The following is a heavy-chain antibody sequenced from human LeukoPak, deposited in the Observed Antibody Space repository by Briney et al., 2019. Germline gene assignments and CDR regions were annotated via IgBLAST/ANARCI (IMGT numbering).Heavy chain of an antibody. CDR3: AKGLSYGSGSRVEY. D-gene: IGHD3-10*01. CDR2: ISGSGGST. CDR1: GFTFSSYA. Sequence: GGSLRLSCAASGFTFSSYAMSWVRQAPGKGLEWVSAISGSGGSTYYADSVKGRFTISRDNSKNTLYLQMNSLRAEDTAVYYCAKGLSYGSGSRVEYRGQGTLVTVSS. V-gene: IGHV3-23*01. J-gene: IGHJ4*02.